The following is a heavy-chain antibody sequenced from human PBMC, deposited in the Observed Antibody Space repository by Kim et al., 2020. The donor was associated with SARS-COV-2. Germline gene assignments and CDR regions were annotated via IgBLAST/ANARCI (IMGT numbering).Heavy chain of an antibody. V-gene: IGHV3-9*01. CDR2: ISWNSGSI. J-gene: IGHJ6*02. Sequence: GGSLRLSCAASGFTFGDYAMHWVRQAPGKGLEWVSGISWNSGSIGYADSVKGRFTISRDNAKNSLYLQMNSLRAEDTASYYCAKDKAAGFSYGMDVWGQGTTVTVSS. CDR3: AKDKAAGFSYGMDV. CDR1: GFTFGDYA. D-gene: IGHD6-13*01.